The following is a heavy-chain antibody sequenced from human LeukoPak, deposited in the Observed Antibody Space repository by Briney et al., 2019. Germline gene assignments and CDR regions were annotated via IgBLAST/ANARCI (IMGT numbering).Heavy chain of an antibody. CDR3: AKDGAYSSGHMDV. D-gene: IGHD6-19*01. Sequence: GGSLRLSCAASGFTFSSYAMSWVRQAPGKRLEWVSAISGSGGSTYYADSVKGRFTISRDNSKNTLYLQMNSLRAEDTAVYYCAKDGAYSSGHMDVWGKGTTVTVSS. J-gene: IGHJ6*03. CDR2: ISGSGGST. CDR1: GFTFSSYA. V-gene: IGHV3-23*01.